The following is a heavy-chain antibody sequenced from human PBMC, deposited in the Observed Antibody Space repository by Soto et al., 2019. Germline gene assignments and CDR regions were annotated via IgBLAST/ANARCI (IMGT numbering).Heavy chain of an antibody. J-gene: IGHJ4*02. V-gene: IGHV4-34*01. CDR2: INHSGST. CDR1: GGSFSGYY. CDR3: AISASWWNFDY. Sequence: PSETLSLTCAVYGGSFSGYYWSWIRQPPGKGLEWIGEINHSGSTNYNPSLKSRVTISVDTSKNQFSLNLSSVTAADTAVYYCAISASWWNFDYWGQGTLVTVSS. D-gene: IGHD2-15*01.